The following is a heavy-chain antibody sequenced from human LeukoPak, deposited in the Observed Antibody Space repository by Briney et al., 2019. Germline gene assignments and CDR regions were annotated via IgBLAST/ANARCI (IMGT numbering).Heavy chain of an antibody. J-gene: IGHJ4*02. D-gene: IGHD6-13*01. CDR3: ARSISIAGNDY. V-gene: IGHV1-46*01. Sequence: ASVKVSCKASGYTFTTYYLHWVRQAPGQGLEWMGMINPRGGTTIYAQKFQGRVTMTRDTPTGTVYMELSSLRSEDTAVYYCARSISIAGNDYWGQGTLVTVSS. CDR1: GYTFTTYY. CDR2: INPRGGTT.